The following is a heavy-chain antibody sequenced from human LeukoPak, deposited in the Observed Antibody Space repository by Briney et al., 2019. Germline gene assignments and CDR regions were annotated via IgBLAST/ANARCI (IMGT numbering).Heavy chain of an antibody. J-gene: IGHJ4*02. CDR3: AKGGYYGSGRPDY. D-gene: IGHD3-10*01. V-gene: IGHV3-48*03. Sequence: GGSLRLSCAASGFTFRSFEMNWLRQAPGKGLEWIAYISSGSESIYYADSVKGRFTISRDNSMNVLGLQMNSLRAEDTAVYYCAKGGYYGSGRPDYWGQGTLVTVSS. CDR2: ISSGSESI. CDR1: GFTFRSFE.